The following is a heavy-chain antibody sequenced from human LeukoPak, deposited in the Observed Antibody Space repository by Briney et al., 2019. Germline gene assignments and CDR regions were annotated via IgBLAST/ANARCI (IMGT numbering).Heavy chain of an antibody. CDR1: GFTFSSYG. J-gene: IGHJ4*02. CDR3: AKGMITFGGVD. D-gene: IGHD3-16*01. V-gene: IGHV3-23*01. CDR2: ISGSGGST. Sequence: GGSLRLSCAASGFTFSSYGMSWVRQAPGKGLEWVSAISGSGGSTYYADSVKGRFAISRDNSKNTLYLQMNSLRAEDTAVYYCAKGMITFGGVDWGQGTLVTVSS.